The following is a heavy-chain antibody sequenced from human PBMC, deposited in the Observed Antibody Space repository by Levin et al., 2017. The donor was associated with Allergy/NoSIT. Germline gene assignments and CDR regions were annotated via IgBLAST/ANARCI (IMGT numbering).Heavy chain of an antibody. D-gene: IGHD3-9*01. Sequence: SCAASGFTFDDYTMHWVRQAPGKGLEWVSGITWNSGSVAYAESVKGRFTISRDNAKSTLYLEMNGLRVEDTALYYCTKGPYYEILTGYYKPFAPWGQGTQVTVSS. CDR2: ITWNSGSV. CDR3: TKGPYYEILTGYYKPFAP. J-gene: IGHJ5*02. CDR1: GFTFDDYT. V-gene: IGHV3-9*01.